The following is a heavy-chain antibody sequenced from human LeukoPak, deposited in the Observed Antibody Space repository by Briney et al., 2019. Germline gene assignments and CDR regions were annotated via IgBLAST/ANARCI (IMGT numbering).Heavy chain of an antibody. J-gene: IGHJ4*02. D-gene: IGHD1-26*01. V-gene: IGHV4-38-2*02. Sequence: SETLSLTCTVSGYSISSGYYWGWIRQPPGKGLEWIGSIYHSGSTYYNPSLKSRVTISVDTSKNQFSLKLSSVTAADTAVYYCARYLWPRRQLFASGSYYYFDYWGQGTLVTVSS. CDR3: ARYLWPRRQLFASGSYYYFDY. CDR2: IYHSGST. CDR1: GYSISSGYY.